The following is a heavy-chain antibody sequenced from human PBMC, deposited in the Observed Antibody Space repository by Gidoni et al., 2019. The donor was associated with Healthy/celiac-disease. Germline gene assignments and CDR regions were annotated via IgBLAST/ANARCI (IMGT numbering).Heavy chain of an antibody. D-gene: IGHD5-18*01. CDR1: GFCFSNAW. CDR2: IKSKTDGGTT. J-gene: IGHJ4*02. Sequence: EVQLVESGGGLVKPGGSLRLPCAASGFCFSNAWMSWVRQAPGKGLEWVGRIKSKTDGGTTDYATPVKGRFTISRDDSKNTLYLQMNSLKTEDTAVYYCTTDLPLRGYSYPGGDYWGQGTLVTVSS. V-gene: IGHV3-15*01. CDR3: TTDLPLRGYSYPGGDY.